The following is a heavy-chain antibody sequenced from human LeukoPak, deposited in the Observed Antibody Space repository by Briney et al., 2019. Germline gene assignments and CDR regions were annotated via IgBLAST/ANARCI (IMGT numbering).Heavy chain of an antibody. CDR1: GGSFSGYY. CDR3: ATSSGYKNR. J-gene: IGHJ4*02. Sequence: SETLSLTCAVYGGSFSGYYWSWIRQPPGKGLEWIGEINHSGSTNYNPSLKSRVTISVDTSKNKFSMKLSSVTAADTAVYYCATSSGYKNRWGQGTLVTVSS. V-gene: IGHV4-34*01. D-gene: IGHD3-22*01. CDR2: INHSGST.